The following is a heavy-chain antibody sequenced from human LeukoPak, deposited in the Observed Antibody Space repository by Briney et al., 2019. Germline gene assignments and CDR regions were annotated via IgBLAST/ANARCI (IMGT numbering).Heavy chain of an antibody. Sequence: PSETLSLTCTVSGRSISGYYWSWIRQPAGKGLEWIGRIYTSGSINYYPSLKSRVTMSVDTSKNQFSLKLSSVTAADTAVYYCARVQLDSNSYGMDVWGQGTTVTVSS. CDR3: ARVQLDSNSYGMDV. CDR1: GRSISGYY. J-gene: IGHJ6*02. V-gene: IGHV4-4*07. D-gene: IGHD1-1*01. CDR2: IYTSGSI.